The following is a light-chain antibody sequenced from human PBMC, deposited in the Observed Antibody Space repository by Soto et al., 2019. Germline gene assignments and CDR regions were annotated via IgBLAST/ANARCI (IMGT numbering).Light chain of an antibody. V-gene: IGKV3-20*01. CDR1: PSVGSSY. J-gene: IGKJ2*04. Sequence: DIVLTQSPGALSLSPGERASLSCRASPSVGSSYLAWYQQKPGQAPRLLIYGASSRATGIPDRFSGSGSGTDFTLTISRLEPEDSAVYYCQRYGSSPWCSFDQGTKLEIK. CDR2: GAS. CDR3: QRYGSSPWCS.